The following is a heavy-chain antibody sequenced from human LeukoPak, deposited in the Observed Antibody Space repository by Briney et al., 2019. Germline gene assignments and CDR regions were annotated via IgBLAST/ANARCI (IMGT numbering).Heavy chain of an antibody. CDR1: GFTFSSYW. J-gene: IGHJ6*03. CDR3: ARESGSRTYYYYMDV. Sequence: PGGSLRLSCTASGFTFSSYWMHWVRQAPGKGLVWVSRINSDGSSTSYADSVKGRFTISRDNAKNTLYLQMNSLRAEDTAVYYCARESGSRTYYYYMDVWGKGTTVTVSS. D-gene: IGHD2-2*01. V-gene: IGHV3-74*01. CDR2: INSDGSST.